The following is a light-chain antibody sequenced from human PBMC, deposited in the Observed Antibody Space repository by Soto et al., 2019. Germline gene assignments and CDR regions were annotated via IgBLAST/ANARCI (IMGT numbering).Light chain of an antibody. Sequence: QSALTQPASVSGSPGQAITISCTGTSSDFGGYNYVSWYQQHPGKAPKLMIYDVSNRPSGVSNRFPGSKSGNTASLTISGLQAEDEADYYCSSYTSSILFGGETKLTVL. V-gene: IGLV2-14*01. CDR3: SSYTSSIL. J-gene: IGLJ2*01. CDR2: DVS. CDR1: SSDFGGYNY.